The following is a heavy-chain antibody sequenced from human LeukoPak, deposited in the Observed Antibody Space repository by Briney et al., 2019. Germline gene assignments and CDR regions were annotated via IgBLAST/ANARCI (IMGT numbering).Heavy chain of an antibody. Sequence: GGSLRLSCAASGFTFDDYAMHWVRQAPGKGLEWVSVIYSGGSTYYADSVKGRFTISRDNSKNTLYLQMNSLRAEDTAVYYCARVRVESGSYHFDYWGQGTLVTVSS. J-gene: IGHJ4*02. CDR2: IYSGGST. CDR3: ARVRVESGSYHFDY. CDR1: GFTFDDYA. V-gene: IGHV3-53*01. D-gene: IGHD1-26*01.